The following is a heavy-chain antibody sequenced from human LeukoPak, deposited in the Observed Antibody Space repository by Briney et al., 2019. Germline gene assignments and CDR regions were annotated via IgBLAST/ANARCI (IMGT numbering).Heavy chain of an antibody. J-gene: IGHJ4*02. V-gene: IGHV3-23*01. CDR3: AKVGVIVGATAPDY. D-gene: IGHD1-26*01. Sequence: GGSPRLSCAASGFTFSSYGMSWVRQAPGKGLEWVSAISGSGGSTYYADSVKGRFTISRDNSKNTLYLQMNSLRAEDTAVYYCAKVGVIVGATAPDYWGQGTLVTVSS. CDR2: ISGSGGST. CDR1: GFTFSSYG.